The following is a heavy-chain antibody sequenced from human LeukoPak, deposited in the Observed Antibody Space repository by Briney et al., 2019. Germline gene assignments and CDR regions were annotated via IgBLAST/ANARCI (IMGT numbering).Heavy chain of an antibody. CDR3: ARHISSGWFPHDAFDI. CDR1: GGSISSYF. Sequence: SETLSLTCTVSGGSISSYFWSWIRQPPGKGLEWIGYIYYSGTTNYNPSLKSRVTISVDTSKNQFSLKLTSVTAADTAVYYCARHISSGWFPHDAFDIWGQGTMVTVSS. J-gene: IGHJ3*02. V-gene: IGHV4-59*08. D-gene: IGHD6-19*01. CDR2: IYYSGTT.